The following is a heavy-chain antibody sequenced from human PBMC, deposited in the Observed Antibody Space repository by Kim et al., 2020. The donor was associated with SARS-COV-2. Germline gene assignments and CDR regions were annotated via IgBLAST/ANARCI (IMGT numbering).Heavy chain of an antibody. J-gene: IGHJ3*02. CDR1: GGSISSYY. CDR3: ARDQFPGWGSSWYGAAEKSTDAFDI. Sequence: SETLSLTCTVSGGSISSYYWSWIRQPPGKGLEWIGYIYYSGSTNYNPSLKSRVTISVDTSKNQFSLKLSSVTAADTAVYYCARDQFPGWGSSWYGAAEKSTDAFDIWGQGTMVTVSS. D-gene: IGHD6-13*01. V-gene: IGHV4-59*01. CDR2: IYYSGST.